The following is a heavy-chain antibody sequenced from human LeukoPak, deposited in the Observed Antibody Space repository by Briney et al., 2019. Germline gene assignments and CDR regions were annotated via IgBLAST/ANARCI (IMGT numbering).Heavy chain of an antibody. J-gene: IGHJ3*02. D-gene: IGHD2-15*01. Sequence: ASVKVSCMASGYTFTGYYMHWVRQAPGQGLEWMGWINPNSGGTNYAQKFQGRVTMTRDTSISTAYMELSRLRSDDTAVYYCARLWDRYCSGGSCYYGAFDIWGQGTMVTVSS. CDR2: INPNSGGT. V-gene: IGHV1-2*02. CDR1: GYTFTGYY. CDR3: ARLWDRYCSGGSCYYGAFDI.